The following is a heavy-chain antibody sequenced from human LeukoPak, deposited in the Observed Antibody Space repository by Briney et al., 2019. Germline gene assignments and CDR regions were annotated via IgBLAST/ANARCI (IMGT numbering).Heavy chain of an antibody. V-gene: IGHV4-59*01. D-gene: IGHD2-21*01. J-gene: IGHJ6*03. CDR1: GGSISSYY. CDR3: ARVKCGGDCYSGGYYYYMDV. Sequence: PETLSLTCTDSGGSISSYYWSWIRQPPEKGLEWMGYIYYSGSTNYNPSLKSRVTISVDTSKNQFSLKLSSVTAADTAVYYCARVKCGGDCYSGGYYYYMDVWGKGTTVTVSS. CDR2: IYYSGST.